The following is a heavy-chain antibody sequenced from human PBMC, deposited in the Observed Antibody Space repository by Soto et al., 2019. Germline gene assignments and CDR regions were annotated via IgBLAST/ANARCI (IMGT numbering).Heavy chain of an antibody. J-gene: IGHJ4*02. Sequence: GESLKISCAASGFTFSAFYMSWIRQAPGKGLEWISYISSSGDTGNYADSVKGRFTVSRDNAKNSLYLQINSLRAEDTAVYYCARDRGAVVGQYFDYWGQGTLVTVSS. CDR3: ARDRGAVVGQYFDY. D-gene: IGHD6-19*01. CDR1: GFTFSAFY. V-gene: IGHV3-11*01. CDR2: ISSSGDTG.